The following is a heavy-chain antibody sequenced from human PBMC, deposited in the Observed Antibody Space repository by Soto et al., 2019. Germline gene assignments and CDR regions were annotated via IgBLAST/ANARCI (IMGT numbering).Heavy chain of an antibody. D-gene: IGHD5-18*01. J-gene: IGHJ4*02. Sequence: QVQLQESGPGLVKPSETLSLTCTVSGGSVSSGSDYWSWIRQPPGKGLEWIGYIYYRGSTNYNPSLNSRVTLSLDASKHRFALKLSSVTAADTAVYYCARGLQLWTLDYWGQGTLVTVSS. CDR1: GGSVSSGSDY. CDR3: ARGLQLWTLDY. V-gene: IGHV4-61*01. CDR2: IYYRGST.